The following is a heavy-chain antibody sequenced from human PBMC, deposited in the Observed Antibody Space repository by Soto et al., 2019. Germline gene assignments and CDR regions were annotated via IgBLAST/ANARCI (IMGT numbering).Heavy chain of an antibody. CDR1: GGTFSSYA. V-gene: IGHV1-69*13. J-gene: IGHJ4*02. CDR2: IIPIFGTA. CDR3: ARGLLRKWSRGYYDSSGYYYYFDY. D-gene: IGHD3-22*01. Sequence: ASVKVSCKASGGTFSSYAISWVRQAPGQGLEWMGGIIPIFGTANYAQKFQGRVTITADESTSTAYMELSSLRSEDTAVYYCARGLLRKWSRGYYDSSGYYYYFDYWGQGTLVTVSS.